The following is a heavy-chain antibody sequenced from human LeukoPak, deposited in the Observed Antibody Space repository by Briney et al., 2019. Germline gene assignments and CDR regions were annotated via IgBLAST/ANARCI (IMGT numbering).Heavy chain of an antibody. D-gene: IGHD4-11*01. CDR3: ARTLDSNDWYFDL. J-gene: IGHJ2*01. CDR2: INPSGGST. Sequence: ASVKVSCKASGYTFTGYYMHWARQAPGQGLEWMGIINPSGGSTSYAQKFQGRVTMTRDMSTSTVYMELSSLRSEDTAVYYCARTLDSNDWYFDLWGRGTLVTVSS. CDR1: GYTFTGYY. V-gene: IGHV1-46*01.